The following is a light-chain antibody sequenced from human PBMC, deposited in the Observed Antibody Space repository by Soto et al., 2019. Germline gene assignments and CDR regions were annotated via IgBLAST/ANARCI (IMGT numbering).Light chain of an antibody. Sequence: DIVMTQSPDSLAVSLGERATINFKSSQSVLSSSNNQNHLAWYQQKPGQPPRLLIYWASTRESGVPDRFSGGGSGTDFTLTISSLQAEDVAVYYCQQYYTTPLTFGGGTKV. J-gene: IGKJ4*01. CDR2: WAS. V-gene: IGKV4-1*01. CDR1: QSVLSSSNNQNH. CDR3: QQYYTTPLT.